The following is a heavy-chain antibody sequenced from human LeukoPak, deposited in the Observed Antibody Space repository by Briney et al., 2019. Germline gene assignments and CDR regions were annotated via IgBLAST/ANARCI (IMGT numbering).Heavy chain of an antibody. J-gene: IGHJ4*02. CDR2: ISASGGRT. Sequence: GGSLRLSCAASGFTFRSYAMSWVRQAPGKGLEWVSVISASGGRTSYADSVKGRFTVSRDNSKNTLYLQMNSLRAEDTAVYFCVEGGAPSYYDGSGDAYFDYWGQGTLVTVSS. D-gene: IGHD3-22*01. CDR3: VEGGAPSYYDGSGDAYFDY. V-gene: IGHV3-23*01. CDR1: GFTFRSYA.